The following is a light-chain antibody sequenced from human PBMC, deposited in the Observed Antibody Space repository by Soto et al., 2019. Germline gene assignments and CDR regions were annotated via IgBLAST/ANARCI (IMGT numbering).Light chain of an antibody. V-gene: IGLV1-44*01. CDR2: SNN. CDR1: SSNIGSNT. Sequence: QSVLTQPPSASGTPGQRVTISCSGSSSNIGSNTVHWYQQLPGTAPKLLIYSNNQRSSGVPDRFSGSKSGTSASLAISGLQYEDEADYYCAAWDDSLNGHVVVGGGTKLTVL. J-gene: IGLJ2*01. CDR3: AAWDDSLNGHVV.